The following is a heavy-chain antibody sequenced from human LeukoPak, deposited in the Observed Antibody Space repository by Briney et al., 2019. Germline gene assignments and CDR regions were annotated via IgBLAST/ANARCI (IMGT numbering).Heavy chain of an antibody. CDR2: IKFDGSQK. Sequence: TGGSLRLSCAPSGFTFSSFDMYWVRQRPDKGLEWVAFIKFDGSQKYYADSVRGRFTVSRYNSRNMLYLQLDSLRDDDTAVYFCARRLHDSGSYSADYWGQGTLVTVSS. CDR3: ARRLHDSGSYSADY. D-gene: IGHD3-10*01. V-gene: IGHV3-30*02. CDR1: GFTFSSFD. J-gene: IGHJ4*02.